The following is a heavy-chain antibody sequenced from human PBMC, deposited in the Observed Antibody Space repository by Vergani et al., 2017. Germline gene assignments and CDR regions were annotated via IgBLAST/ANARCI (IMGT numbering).Heavy chain of an antibody. V-gene: IGHV4-59*01. Sequence: QVRLQESGPGLVKPLETLSLTCIVSGGSMSGYYWSWIRQPPGKELEWIGHMYHSGRTNYNPSLGTRVTISGDTSKNQFSLKLNSVTAADTAVYYCGRVADFYGLGGRLLDLWGQGILVTVSS. D-gene: IGHD3-10*01. J-gene: IGHJ5*02. CDR1: GGSMSGYY. CDR2: MYHSGRT. CDR3: GRVADFYGLGGRLLDL.